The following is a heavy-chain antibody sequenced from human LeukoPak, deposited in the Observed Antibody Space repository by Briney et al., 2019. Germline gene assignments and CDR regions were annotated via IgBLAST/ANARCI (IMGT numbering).Heavy chain of an antibody. CDR2: IYPGDSDT. Sequence: GESLKISCKGSGYSFTSYWIGWVRQMPGKGLEWMGIIYPGDSDTKYSPSFQGLVTISADKSISTAYLQWSSLKASDTAMYYCARQSITIFGVPRGWFDPWGQGTLVTVSS. CDR1: GYSFTSYW. J-gene: IGHJ5*02. V-gene: IGHV5-51*01. CDR3: ARQSITIFGVPRGWFDP. D-gene: IGHD3-3*01.